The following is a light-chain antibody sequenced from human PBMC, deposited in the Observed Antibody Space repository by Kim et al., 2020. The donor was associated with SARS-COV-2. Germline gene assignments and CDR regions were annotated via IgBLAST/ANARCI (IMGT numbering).Light chain of an antibody. V-gene: IGKV3-15*01. CDR2: DAS. CDR1: QSVSSG. CDR3: HQYFDLPS. Sequence: AVSPGERATLSCRASQSVSSGVAWYQQKPGQAPRLIIYDASKRATGTPARFSGSGSGTEFTLTISSLQSDDFAVYSCHQYFDLPSFGQGTRLEIK. J-gene: IGKJ5*01.